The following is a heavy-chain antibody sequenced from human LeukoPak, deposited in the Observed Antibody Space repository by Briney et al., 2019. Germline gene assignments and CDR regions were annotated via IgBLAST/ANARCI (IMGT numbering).Heavy chain of an antibody. CDR1: GFTVTSNS. V-gene: IGHV3-48*04. D-gene: IGHD6-13*01. Sequence: PGGSLRLSCAASGFTVTSNSMTWVRQAPGKGLEWISYISDSGSTTYYADSVKGRFSISRDNAKNSLYLQMNSLRAEDTAVYYCARIGYSNWGDALDIWGQGTMVTASS. J-gene: IGHJ3*02. CDR3: ARIGYSNWGDALDI. CDR2: ISDSGSTT.